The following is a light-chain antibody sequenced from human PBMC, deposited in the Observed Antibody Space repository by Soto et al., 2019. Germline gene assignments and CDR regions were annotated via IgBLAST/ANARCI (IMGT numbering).Light chain of an antibody. CDR3: CSYAGSYV. CDR1: SSDVGSYNL. V-gene: IGLV2-23*02. Sequence: QSVVTQPASVAGAPGQSITISCTGTSSDVGSYNLVSWYQQHPGKAPKLMIYEVSKRPSGVSNRFSGSKSGNTASLTISGLQAEDEADCYCCSYAGSYVFGTGTKVTVL. CDR2: EVS. J-gene: IGLJ1*01.